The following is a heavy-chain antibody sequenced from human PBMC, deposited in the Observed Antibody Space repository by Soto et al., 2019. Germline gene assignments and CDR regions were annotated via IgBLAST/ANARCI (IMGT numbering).Heavy chain of an antibody. CDR3: ARVLGAGSIAAAGHYYYYGMDV. Sequence: GGSLRLSCAASGSTLSSYAMHWVRQAPGKGLEWVAVISYDGSNKYYADSVKGRFTISRDNSKNTLYLQMNSLRAEDTAVYYCARVLGAGSIAAAGHYYYYGMDVWGQGTTVTVSS. CDR2: ISYDGSNK. J-gene: IGHJ6*02. V-gene: IGHV3-30-3*01. D-gene: IGHD6-13*01. CDR1: GSTLSSYA.